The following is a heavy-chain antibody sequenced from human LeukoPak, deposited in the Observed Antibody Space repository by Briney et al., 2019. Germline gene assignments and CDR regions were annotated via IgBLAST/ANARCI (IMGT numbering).Heavy chain of an antibody. CDR3: ARQIASAGTAGFDF. V-gene: IGHV4-4*07. CDR2: IYSTGST. Sequence: PSETLSLTCTISGGSISSYYWSWIRQPAGKGLEWIGRIYSTGSTNYNPSLKSRVTMSVDTSKNQFSLRLRSVTAADTAVYYCARQIASAGTAGFDFWGQGALVTVSS. D-gene: IGHD6-13*01. CDR1: GGSISSYY. J-gene: IGHJ4*02.